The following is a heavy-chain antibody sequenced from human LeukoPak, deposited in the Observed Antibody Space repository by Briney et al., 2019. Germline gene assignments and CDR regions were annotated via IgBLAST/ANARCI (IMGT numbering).Heavy chain of an antibody. V-gene: IGHV5-51*01. CDR3: ARRGGSGSYYNWFDP. Sequence: GESLKISCEGAGYSFTSYWIGWVRQMPGKGLEWMGIIYPGDSDTRYSPSFQGQVTISADKSISTAYLQWSSLKASDTAMYYCARRGGSGSYYNWFDPWGQGTLVTVSS. CDR1: GYSFTSYW. D-gene: IGHD3-10*01. J-gene: IGHJ5*02. CDR2: IYPGDSDT.